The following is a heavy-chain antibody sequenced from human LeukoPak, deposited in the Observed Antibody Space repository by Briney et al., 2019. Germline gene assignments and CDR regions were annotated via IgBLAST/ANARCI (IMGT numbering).Heavy chain of an antibody. CDR3: ARDRGASYYGSGSYYFDY. V-gene: IGHV3-48*03. D-gene: IGHD3-10*01. CDR1: GFTFSSYE. Sequence: GGSLRLSCAASGFTFSSYEMNWVRQAPGKGLEWVSYISSSGSTIYYADSVKGRFTISRHNAKNSLYLQMNTLRAEDTAVYYCARDRGASYYGSGSYYFDYWGQGTLVTVSS. J-gene: IGHJ4*02. CDR2: ISSSGSTI.